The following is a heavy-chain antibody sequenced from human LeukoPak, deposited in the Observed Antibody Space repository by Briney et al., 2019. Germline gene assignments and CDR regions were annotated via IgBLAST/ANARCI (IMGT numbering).Heavy chain of an antibody. D-gene: IGHD6-19*01. J-gene: IGHJ5*02. Sequence: PSETLSLTCTVSGGSISSSSYYWGWIRQPPGKGLEWIGSIYYSGSTYYNPSLKSRVTISVDTSKNQFSLKLSSVTAADTAVYYCARSVRAVAANWFDPWGQGTLVTVSS. CDR2: IYYSGST. CDR3: ARSVRAVAANWFDP. CDR1: GGSISSSSYY. V-gene: IGHV4-39*07.